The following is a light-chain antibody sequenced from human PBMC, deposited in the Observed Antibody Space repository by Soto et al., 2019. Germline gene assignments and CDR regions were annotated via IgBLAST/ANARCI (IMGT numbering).Light chain of an antibody. CDR3: SSYTSSNTYV. J-gene: IGLJ1*01. CDR2: DVS. Sequence: QSALTQPASVSGSPGQSIAISCTGTSSDVGGYNYVSWYQHHPGKVPQIMIYDVSSRPSGVSDRFSGSKSGNTASLTISGLQAEHEADYYCSSYTSSNTYVFGTRTKVTVL. CDR1: SSDVGGYNY. V-gene: IGLV2-14*03.